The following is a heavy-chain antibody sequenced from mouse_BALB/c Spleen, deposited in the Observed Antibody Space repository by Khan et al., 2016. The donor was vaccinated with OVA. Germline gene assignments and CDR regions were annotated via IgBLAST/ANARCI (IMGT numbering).Heavy chain of an antibody. CDR1: GFSLTNYG. Sequence: QVQLKESGPGLVAPSQSLSITCTISGFSLTNYGVHWVRQPPGKGQEWLVVIWSDGSTTYNSALKSRLTINKDNSKSQVFLKMNSLQTDDTAMYFCARQPYYHYNVMDYWGQGTSVTGSS. V-gene: IGHV2-6-1*01. J-gene: IGHJ4*01. CDR2: IWSDGST. CDR3: ARQPYYHYNVMDY. D-gene: IGHD2-10*01.